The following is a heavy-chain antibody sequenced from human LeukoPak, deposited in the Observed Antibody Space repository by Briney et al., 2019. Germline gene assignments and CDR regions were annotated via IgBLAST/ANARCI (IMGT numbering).Heavy chain of an antibody. CDR1: EFTFSSYA. V-gene: IGHV3-23*01. CDR3: ATYIAAAGTLY. J-gene: IGHJ4*02. CDR2: ISGSGGST. D-gene: IGHD6-13*01. Sequence: GGSLRLSCAASEFTFSSYAMSWVRQAPGKGLEWVSAISGSGGSTYYADSVKGRFTISRDNSKNTLYLQMNSLRAEDTAVYYCATYIAAAGTLYWGQGTLVTVSS.